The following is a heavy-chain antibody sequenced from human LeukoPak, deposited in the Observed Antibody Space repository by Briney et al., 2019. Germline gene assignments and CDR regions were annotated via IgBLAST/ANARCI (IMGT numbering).Heavy chain of an antibody. CDR1: GGTFSSYA. D-gene: IGHD1-7*01. Sequence: ASVKVSCKASGGTFSSYAISWVRQAPGQGLEWMGRIIPILGIANYAQKFQGRVTITADKSTGTAYMELSSLRSEDTAVYYCASSTGTTARFDYWGQGTLVTVSS. J-gene: IGHJ4*02. CDR3: ASSTGTTARFDY. V-gene: IGHV1-69*04. CDR2: IIPILGIA.